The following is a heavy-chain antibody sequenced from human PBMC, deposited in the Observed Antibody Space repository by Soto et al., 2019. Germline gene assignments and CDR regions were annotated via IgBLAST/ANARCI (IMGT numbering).Heavy chain of an antibody. J-gene: IGHJ3*02. D-gene: IGHD3-22*01. CDR1: GYSFTSYW. V-gene: IGHV5-51*01. Sequence: GESLKISCKGSGYSFTSYWIGCVRQMPGKGLEWMGIIYPGDSDTRYSPSFQGQVTISADKSISTAYLQWSSLKASDTAMYYCASNYYDSSGHNAFDIWGQGTMVTVSS. CDR3: ASNYYDSSGHNAFDI. CDR2: IYPGDSDT.